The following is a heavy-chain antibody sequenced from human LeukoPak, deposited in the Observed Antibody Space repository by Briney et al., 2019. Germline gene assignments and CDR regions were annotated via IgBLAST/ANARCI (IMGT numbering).Heavy chain of an antibody. J-gene: IGHJ4*02. Sequence: ASVKDSCKASGYTFTNYGINWVRQAPGQGLEWMGWISAYNGDTNYAQKLQGRVTMTTDTSTSTAYMELRRLRSDDTAVYYCARDPNRVTAIPGYWGQGTLVTVSS. CDR1: GYTFTNYG. D-gene: IGHD2-21*02. CDR3: ARDPNRVTAIPGY. V-gene: IGHV1-18*01. CDR2: ISAYNGDT.